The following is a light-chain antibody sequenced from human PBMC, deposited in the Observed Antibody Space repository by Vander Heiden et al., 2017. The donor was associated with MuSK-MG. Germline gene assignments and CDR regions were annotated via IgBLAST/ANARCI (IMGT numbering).Light chain of an antibody. J-gene: IGLJ1*01. CDR3: CSYAGNKFV. V-gene: IGLV2-8*01. CDR2: DVT. CDR1: SSDVGDYKS. Sequence: QSAPTQPPSASGSPGQSVTISCTGTSSDVGDYKSVPWYQHHPGKAPRLIIYDVTKRPSGVPDRFSGSQSASTASLTVSGLQAEDEAHYYCCSYAGNKFVFGTGTKVTVL.